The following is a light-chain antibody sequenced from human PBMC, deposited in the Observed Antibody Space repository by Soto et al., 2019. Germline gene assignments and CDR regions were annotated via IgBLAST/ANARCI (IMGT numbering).Light chain of an antibody. Sequence: EIVLTQSPGTLSLSPGERATLSCRASQSVSSSYLAWYQQKPGQAPRLLIYGASSRATGSPARFCGSVSGADSALTISRMVPEDLAEVYGQQYGSSRYTFGQGTKLESK. CDR2: GAS. CDR3: QQYGSSRYT. CDR1: QSVSSSY. V-gene: IGKV3-20*01. J-gene: IGKJ2*01.